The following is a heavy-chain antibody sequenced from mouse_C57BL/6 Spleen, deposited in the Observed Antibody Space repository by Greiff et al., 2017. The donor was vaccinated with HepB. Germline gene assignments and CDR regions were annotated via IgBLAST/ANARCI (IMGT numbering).Heavy chain of an antibody. CDR3: ARYGYYYGSSYFDY. Sequence: LQQPGAELVMPGASVKLSCKASGYTFTSYWMHWVKQRPGQGLEWIGEIDPSDSYTNYNQKFKGKSTLTVDKSSSTAYMQLSSLTSEDSAVYYCARYGYYYGSSYFDYWGQGTTLTVSS. J-gene: IGHJ2*01. CDR2: IDPSDSYT. V-gene: IGHV1-69*01. D-gene: IGHD1-1*01. CDR1: GYTFTSYW.